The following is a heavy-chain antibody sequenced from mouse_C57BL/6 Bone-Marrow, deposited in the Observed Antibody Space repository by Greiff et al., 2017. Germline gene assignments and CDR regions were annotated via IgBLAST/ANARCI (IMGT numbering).Heavy chain of an antibody. CDR2: ISNGGGST. CDR3: ARRYSNGGYYDAMDY. D-gene: IGHD2-5*01. V-gene: IGHV5-12*01. Sequence: EVQWVESGGGLVQPGGSLKLSCAASGFTFSDYYMYWVRQTPEKRLEWVAYISNGGGSTYYPDTVKGRFTISRDNAKNTLYLQMSRLKSEDTAMYYCARRYSNGGYYDAMDYWGQGTSVTVSS. CDR1: GFTFSDYY. J-gene: IGHJ4*01.